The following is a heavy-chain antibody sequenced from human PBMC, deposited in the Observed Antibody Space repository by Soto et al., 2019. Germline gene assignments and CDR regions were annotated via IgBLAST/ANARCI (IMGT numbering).Heavy chain of an antibody. V-gene: IGHV1-69*13. CDR2: IIPIFGTA. CDR1: GGTFSSYA. Sequence: ASVKVSCKASGGTFSSYAISWVRQAPGQGLEWMGGIIPIFGTANYAQKFQGRVTITADESTSTAYMELSSLRSEDTAVYYCARGYGDRQLWPQLYYYYYGMDVWGQGATVTVSS. D-gene: IGHD5-18*01. J-gene: IGHJ6*02. CDR3: ARGYGDRQLWPQLYYYYYGMDV.